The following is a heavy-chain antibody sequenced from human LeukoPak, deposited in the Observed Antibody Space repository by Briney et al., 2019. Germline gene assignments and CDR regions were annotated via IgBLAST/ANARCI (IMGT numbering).Heavy chain of an antibody. CDR3: AREVAGATYPFDY. J-gene: IGHJ4*02. Sequence: GGSLRLSCAASAFTFSNHWMSWVRQAPGKGLEWVANIKEDGSKKYYVDSVKGRFTISRDNAKNSLYLQINSLRADDTAIYYCAREVAGATYPFDYWGQGTLVTVSS. CDR2: IKEDGSKK. V-gene: IGHV3-7*01. D-gene: IGHD1-26*01. CDR1: AFTFSNHW.